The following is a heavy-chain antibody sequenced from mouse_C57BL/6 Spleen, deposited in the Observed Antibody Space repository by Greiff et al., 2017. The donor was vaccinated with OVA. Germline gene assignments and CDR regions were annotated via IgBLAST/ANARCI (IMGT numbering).Heavy chain of an antibody. D-gene: IGHD1-1*01. CDR1: GFTFSDYG. J-gene: IGHJ4*01. V-gene: IGHV5-17*01. Sequence: DVQLVESGGGLVKPGGSLKLSCAASGFTFSDYGMHWVRQAPEKGLEWVAYISSGSSTIYYADTVKGRFTISRDNAKNTLFLQMTSLRSEDTAMYYCARPFYYYGSSGYYAMDYWGQGTSVTVSS. CDR2: ISSGSSTI. CDR3: ARPFYYYGSSGYYAMDY.